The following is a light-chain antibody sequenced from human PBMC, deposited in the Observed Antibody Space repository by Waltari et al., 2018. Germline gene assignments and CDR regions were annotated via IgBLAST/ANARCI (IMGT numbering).Light chain of an antibody. CDR3: QQMYSTPPYT. CDR2: AAS. V-gene: IGKV1-39*01. CDR1: QSISSY. J-gene: IGKJ2*01. Sequence: DIQMTQSPSSLSASVGDRVTITCRASQSISSYLNWYQQKPGKAPKLLIYAASSLQSGVPSRFSGSGSGTDFTLTISSLQPEDFATYYGQQMYSTPPYTFGQGTKLEIK.